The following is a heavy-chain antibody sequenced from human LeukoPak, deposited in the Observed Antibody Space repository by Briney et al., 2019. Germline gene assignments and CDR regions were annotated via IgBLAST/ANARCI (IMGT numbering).Heavy chain of an antibody. J-gene: IGHJ4*02. CDR1: GGSISSGDYY. D-gene: IGHD3-10*01. Sequence: SETLSLTCTVSGGSISSGDYYWSWIRQPPGTGLEWIGYIYYSGSTYYNPSLKSRVTISVDTSKNQFSLKLSSVTAADTAVYYCARGAPLLWFGELLGPGYYFDYWGQGTLVTVSS. CDR3: ARGAPLLWFGELLGPGYYFDY. V-gene: IGHV4-30-4*01. CDR2: IYYSGST.